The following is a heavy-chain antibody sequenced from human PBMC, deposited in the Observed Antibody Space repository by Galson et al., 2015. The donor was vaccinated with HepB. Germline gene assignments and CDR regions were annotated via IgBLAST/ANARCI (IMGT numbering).Heavy chain of an antibody. J-gene: IGHJ4*02. CDR1: GYSFTSYW. CDR2: IDPSDSYT. V-gene: IGHV5-10-1*01. Sequence: QSGAEVKKPGESLRISCKGSGYSFTSYWISWVRQMHGKGLEWMGRIDPSDSYTNYSPTFQGHVTISAYKSISTAYLQWTSLKASDTAMYYCALGYSSSWDPFGYWGQGTLVTVSS. CDR3: ALGYSSSWDPFGY. D-gene: IGHD6-13*01.